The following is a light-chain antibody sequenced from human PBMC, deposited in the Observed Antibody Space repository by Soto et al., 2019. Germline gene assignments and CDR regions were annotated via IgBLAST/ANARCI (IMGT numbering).Light chain of an antibody. J-gene: IGLJ1*01. V-gene: IGLV2-14*01. CDR3: SSYTSSSPPAYV. CDR1: SSDVGGYNY. CDR2: EVS. Sequence: QSVLTQPASVSGSPGQSITISCTGTSSDVGGYNYVSWYQQHPGKAPKLMIYEVSNRPSGVSNRFSGSTSGNTASLTISGLQAEDEADYYCSSYTSSSPPAYVFGTGTKVTVL.